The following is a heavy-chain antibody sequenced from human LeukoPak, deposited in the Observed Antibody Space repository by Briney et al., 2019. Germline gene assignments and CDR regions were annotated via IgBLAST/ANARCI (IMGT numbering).Heavy chain of an antibody. Sequence: SSETLSLTCTVSGGSISSNNYFWGWIRQPPGKGLKWIGSIYDSGSTYYNPSLKSRVTISVDTSKNQFSLKLNSVTAADTAMYYCQSRFLEWLLDYWGQGTLVTVSS. V-gene: IGHV4-39*01. CDR2: IYDSGST. J-gene: IGHJ4*02. CDR1: GGSISSNNYF. CDR3: QSRFLEWLLDY. D-gene: IGHD3-3*01.